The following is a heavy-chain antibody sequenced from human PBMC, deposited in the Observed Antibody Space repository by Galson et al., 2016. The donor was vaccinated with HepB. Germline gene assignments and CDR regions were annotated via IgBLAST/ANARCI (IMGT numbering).Heavy chain of an antibody. D-gene: IGHD3-10*01. V-gene: IGHV4-59*01. Sequence: SETLSLTCAVSGASISRYYWSWIRQPPGRGLEWIGYLYYNGKTNYNPSLKSRVTISVDMSKNQFSLNLSSVTAADTAVYYCAKVLFAPASYDDLTYYQSYGLDVWGQGTTVTVSS. CDR2: LYYNGKT. CDR1: GASISRYY. J-gene: IGHJ6*02. CDR3: AKVLFAPASYDDLTYYQSYGLDV.